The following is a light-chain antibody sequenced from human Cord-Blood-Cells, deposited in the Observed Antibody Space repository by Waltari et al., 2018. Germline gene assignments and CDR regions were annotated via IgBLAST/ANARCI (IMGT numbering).Light chain of an antibody. CDR3: QQRYSTPRT. V-gene: IGKV1-39*01. CDR2: AAS. CDR1: QSISSY. Sequence: DIQMTQSPSSLSASVGDRVTITCRASQSISSYLNWYQQKPGKAPKLLIYAASSLQSGVPSRFSGSGSGTDFTLTISSLQPEDFATYDCQQRYSTPRTFGQGTKVEIK. J-gene: IGKJ1*01.